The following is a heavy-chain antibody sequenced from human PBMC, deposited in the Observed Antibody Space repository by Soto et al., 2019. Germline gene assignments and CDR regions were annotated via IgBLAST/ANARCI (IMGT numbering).Heavy chain of an antibody. CDR1: GFTFSSYA. V-gene: IGHV3-23*01. D-gene: IGHD3-22*01. J-gene: IGHJ3*02. CDR3: PKDSPPIVVVITSRDDAFDI. Sequence: EVQLLESGGGLVQPGGSLRLSCAASGFTFSSYAMSWVRQAPGKGLEWVSAISGSGGSTYYADSVKGRFTISRDNSKNTLYLQMNSLRAEDTAVYYCPKDSPPIVVVITSRDDAFDIWGQGTMVTVSS. CDR2: ISGSGGST.